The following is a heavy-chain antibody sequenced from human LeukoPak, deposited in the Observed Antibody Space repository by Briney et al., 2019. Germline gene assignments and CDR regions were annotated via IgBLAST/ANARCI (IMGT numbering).Heavy chain of an antibody. CDR1: GGSSIGYS. CDR2: IDDSGTT. D-gene: IGHD2-8*01. V-gene: IGHV4-34*01. Sequence: SETLSLTCAVYGGSSIGYSWSWVRQPPGKGLEWIGEIDDSGTTNYRPSLKSRVTISVDTSKNQLSLKVTSVTAADTAVYYCARVSGYCCDGVCRVDYWGQGTLVTVSS. J-gene: IGHJ4*02. CDR3: ARVSGYCCDGVCRVDY.